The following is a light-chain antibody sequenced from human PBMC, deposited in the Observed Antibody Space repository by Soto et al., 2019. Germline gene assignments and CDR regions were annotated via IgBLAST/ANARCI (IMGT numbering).Light chain of an antibody. CDR1: SSDVGGYNY. CDR2: EVS. V-gene: IGLV2-14*01. J-gene: IGLJ1*01. CDR3: TSYTSTTTYV. Sequence: QSVLTQPASVSWSPGQSITISCTGTSSDVGGYNYVSWYQQHPGKAPKLMIYEVSNRPSGVSNRFSGSKSGNTASLTISGLQAEDEADYYCTSYTSTTTYVFGTGTKLTVL.